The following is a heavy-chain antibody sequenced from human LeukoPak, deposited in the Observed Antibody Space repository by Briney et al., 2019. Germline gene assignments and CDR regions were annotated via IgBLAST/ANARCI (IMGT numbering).Heavy chain of an antibody. CDR2: IIPIFGTA. D-gene: IGHD2-15*01. CDR3: ARAQVVAARNWFDP. Sequence: SVKVSCKASGGTFSSYAISWVRQAPGQGLEWMGGIIPIFGTANYAQKFQGRVTITADKSTSTAYMELSSLRSEDTAVYYCARAQVVAARNWFDPWGQGTLVTVSS. J-gene: IGHJ5*02. V-gene: IGHV1-69*06. CDR1: GGTFSSYA.